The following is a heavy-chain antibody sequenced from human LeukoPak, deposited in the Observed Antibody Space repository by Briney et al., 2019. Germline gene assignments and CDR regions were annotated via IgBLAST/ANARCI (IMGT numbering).Heavy chain of an antibody. CDR3: ARTPFTYYYDSSGYPLYYYYGMHV. CDR1: GFTFSIYA. V-gene: IGHV3-30-3*01. D-gene: IGHD3-22*01. J-gene: IGHJ6*02. Sequence: GGSLTLSCAASGFTFSIYAMHRVRQAPGKGLEWVAVISYDGSNKYYADSVKGRFTISRDNSKNTLYLQMNSLRAEDTAVYYCARTPFTYYYDSSGYPLYYYYGMHVWGQGTTVTVSS. CDR2: ISYDGSNK.